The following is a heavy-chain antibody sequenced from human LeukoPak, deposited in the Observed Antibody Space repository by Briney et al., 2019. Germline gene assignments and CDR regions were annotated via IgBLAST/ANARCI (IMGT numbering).Heavy chain of an antibody. V-gene: IGHV3-21*01. J-gene: IGHJ4*02. CDR1: GFSFNRYS. CDR3: ARDQGSYTDYEVDY. CDR2: ISSSGTFI. D-gene: IGHD5-12*01. Sequence: PGGSLRLSCVTSGFSFNRYSMTWVRQAPGKGLEWVSFISSSGTFIYYEDSVKGRFIITRDNAKKSLFLQLNSLRPEDTGVYYCARDQGSYTDYEVDYWGQGTLVTVSS.